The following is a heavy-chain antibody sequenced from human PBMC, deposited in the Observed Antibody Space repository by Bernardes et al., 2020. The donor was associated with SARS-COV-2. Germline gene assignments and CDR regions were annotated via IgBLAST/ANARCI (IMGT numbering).Heavy chain of an antibody. J-gene: IGHJ2*01. D-gene: IGHD2-15*01. CDR2: IYSGGTT. CDR3: AREVLVPAAFGGGRGYFDL. Sequence: GSLSLSYVATVSTNYMSWVRQAPGQVLEWVSAIYSGGTTYYTDSVKGRFTISRDNSKNTLYLQMNSLRAEDTAVYYCAREVLVPAAFGGGRGYFDLWGRGTLVTVSS. CDR1: TVSTNY. V-gene: IGHV3-53*01.